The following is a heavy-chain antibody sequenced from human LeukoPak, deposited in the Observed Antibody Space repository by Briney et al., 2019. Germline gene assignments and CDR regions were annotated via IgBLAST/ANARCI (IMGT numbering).Heavy chain of an antibody. CDR2: IYYSGST. J-gene: IGHJ4*02. CDR1: GGSISSYY. CDR3: ARWGTY. D-gene: IGHD7-27*01. V-gene: IGHV4-59*01. Sequence: SETLSLTCTVSGGSISSYYWSWIRQPPGKGLEWIGYIYYSGSTNYNPSLKSRVTISVDTSKNQFSLKLTSVTAADTAIYFCARWGTYWGQGILVTVSS.